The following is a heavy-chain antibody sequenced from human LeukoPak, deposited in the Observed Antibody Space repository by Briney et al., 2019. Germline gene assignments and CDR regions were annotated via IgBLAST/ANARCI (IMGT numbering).Heavy chain of an antibody. D-gene: IGHD6-13*01. CDR1: GFTFSSYA. Sequence: GGSLRLSCAASGFTFSSYAMSWVRQAPGKGLEWVSAISGSGGSTYYADSVKGQFTISRDNSKNTLYLQVNSLRAEDTAVYYCAKNIRGSSSWYLGYFFFGYWGQGTLVTVSS. CDR3: AKNIRGSSSWYLGYFFFGY. CDR2: ISGSGGST. V-gene: IGHV3-23*01. J-gene: IGHJ4*02.